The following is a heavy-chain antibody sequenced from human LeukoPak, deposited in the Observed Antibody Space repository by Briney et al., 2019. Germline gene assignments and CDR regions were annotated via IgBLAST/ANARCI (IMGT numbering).Heavy chain of an antibody. Sequence: SVKVSCKASGGTFSSYAISWVRQAPGQGLEWMGGIIPIFGTANYAQKFQGRVTITADESTSTAYMELSSLRSEDTAVYYCARSGTRYCSSTSCYYFDYWGQGTLVTVSS. CDR1: GGTFSSYA. V-gene: IGHV1-69*13. CDR2: IIPIFGTA. D-gene: IGHD2-2*01. CDR3: ARSGTRYCSSTSCYYFDY. J-gene: IGHJ4*02.